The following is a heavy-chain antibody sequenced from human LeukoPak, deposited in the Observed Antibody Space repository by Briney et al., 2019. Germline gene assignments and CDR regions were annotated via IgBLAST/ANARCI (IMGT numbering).Heavy chain of an antibody. D-gene: IGHD3-16*01. CDR3: ARGAGGSRVDWYFDL. Sequence: SETPSLTCAVYGGSFSGYYWSWIRQPPGKGLEWIGEINHSGSTKYNPSLKSRVTISVDTSKNQFSLKLSSVTAADTAVYYCARGAGGSRVDWYFDLWGRGTLVTVSS. CDR1: GGSFSGYY. V-gene: IGHV4-34*01. CDR2: INHSGST. J-gene: IGHJ2*01.